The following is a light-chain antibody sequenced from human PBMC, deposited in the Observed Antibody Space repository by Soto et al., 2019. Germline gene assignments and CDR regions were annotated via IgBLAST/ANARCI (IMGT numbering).Light chain of an antibody. CDR2: GAS. Sequence: EIVLTQSPGTLSLSPGERASLSCRASQSVSSSYLAWYQQKPGQAPRLLIYGASSRATGIPDRFSGSGSGTDFTITISRLEPEYFAVYLCQQYGRSPLTFGGGTKVEIK. J-gene: IGKJ4*01. CDR1: QSVSSSY. V-gene: IGKV3-20*01. CDR3: QQYGRSPLT.